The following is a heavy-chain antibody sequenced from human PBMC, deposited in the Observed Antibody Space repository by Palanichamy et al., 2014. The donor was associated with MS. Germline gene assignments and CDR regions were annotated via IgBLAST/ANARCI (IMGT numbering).Heavy chain of an antibody. CDR2: IKEDGSEK. CDR3: VSLSDNSVGDY. J-gene: IGHJ4*02. V-gene: IGHV3-7*02. Sequence: EVQLVESGGGLVQPGGSLRLSCAVSGFAFSSYYMTWVRQAPGKGLEWAANIKEDGSEKYYRDSVEGRFTISRDNAKNSLYLLMNSLRAEDTAIYYCVSLSDNSVGDYWGRGTLVTVSS. D-gene: IGHD6-19*01. CDR1: GFAFSSYY.